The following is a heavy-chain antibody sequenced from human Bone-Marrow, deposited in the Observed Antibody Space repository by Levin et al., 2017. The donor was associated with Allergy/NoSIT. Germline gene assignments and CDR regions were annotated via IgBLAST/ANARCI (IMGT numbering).Heavy chain of an antibody. J-gene: IGHJ5*02. D-gene: IGHD3-10*01. CDR3: VRGEDYYYVSGNPNWFDP. CDR2: IFRGGST. CDR1: GASISSGPYS. Sequence: SETLSLTCTVSGASISSGPYSWTWIRQPPGTGLEWIGYIFRGGSTSYNPSLQSRVTMSVDKSKNQFSLRLNSVTAADTAVYYCVRGEDYYYVSGNPNWFDPWGQGTLVTVSS. V-gene: IGHV4-30-2*01.